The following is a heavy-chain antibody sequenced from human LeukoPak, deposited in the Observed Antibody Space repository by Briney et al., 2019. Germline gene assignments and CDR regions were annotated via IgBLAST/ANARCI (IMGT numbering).Heavy chain of an antibody. CDR2: IIPIFGTT. J-gene: IGHJ6*03. Sequence: SVKVSCKASGGTFSNYAISWVRQAPGQGLKWMGGIIPIFGTTNYAQKFQGRVTITADKSTTIAYMELSSLRSEDTAVYYCARPRFPYYRLSGTDYYYMDVWGKGTTVTVSS. V-gene: IGHV1-69*06. CDR1: GGTFSNYA. CDR3: ARPRFPYYRLSGTDYYYMDV. D-gene: IGHD3-10*01.